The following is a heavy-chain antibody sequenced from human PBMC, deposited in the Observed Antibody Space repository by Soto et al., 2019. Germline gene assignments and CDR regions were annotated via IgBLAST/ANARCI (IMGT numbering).Heavy chain of an antibody. CDR1: GFTFSSYA. V-gene: IGHV3-23*01. J-gene: IGHJ3*02. CDR2: ISGSGGST. CDR3: ANLGFITMIVVVIPDAFDI. Sequence: PGGSLRLSCAASGFTFSSYAMSWVRQAPGKGLEWVSAISGSGGSTYYADSVKGRFTISRDNSKNTLYLQMNSLRAEDTAVYYCANLGFITMIVVVIPDAFDIWGQGTMVTVSS. D-gene: IGHD3-22*01.